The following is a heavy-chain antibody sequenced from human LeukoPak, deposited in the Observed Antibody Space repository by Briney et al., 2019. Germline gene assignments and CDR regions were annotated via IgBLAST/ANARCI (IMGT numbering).Heavy chain of an antibody. Sequence: ASVKVSCKASGYTFTSYGISWVRQAPGQGLEWMGWISAYNGNTNYAQKLQGRVTMTTDTSTSTACMELRSLRSDDTAVYYCARDGQWLALRGGWFDPWGQGTLVTVSS. CDR2: ISAYNGNT. J-gene: IGHJ5*02. D-gene: IGHD6-19*01. CDR3: ARDGQWLALRGGWFDP. V-gene: IGHV1-18*01. CDR1: GYTFTSYG.